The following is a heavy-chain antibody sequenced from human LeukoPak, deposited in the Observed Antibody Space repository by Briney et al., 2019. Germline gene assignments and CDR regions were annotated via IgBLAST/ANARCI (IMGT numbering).Heavy chain of an antibody. CDR2: ISSSSSYI. Sequence: GGSLRLSCAASGFTFSSYSMNWVRQAPGKGLEWVSSISSSSSYIYYADSVKGRFTISRDNAKNSLYLQMNSLRAEDTAVYYCARLLWFGEPPFDYWGQGTLVTVSS. CDR1: GFTFSSYS. CDR3: ARLLWFGEPPFDY. D-gene: IGHD3-10*01. V-gene: IGHV3-21*01. J-gene: IGHJ4*02.